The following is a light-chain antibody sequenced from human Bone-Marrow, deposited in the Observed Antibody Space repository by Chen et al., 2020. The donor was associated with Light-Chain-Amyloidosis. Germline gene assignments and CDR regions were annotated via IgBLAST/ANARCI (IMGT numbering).Light chain of an antibody. J-gene: IGLJ1*01. CDR3: SSYTVTHTLV. V-gene: IGLV2-14*01. Sequence: SALTQPASVSGSPGQSITISCNGTSSDVGGDNHVSWYQQHPDNAPELMIYEVTNLPSWVPDRFSCSKSVNTASLTISGLQTENEADYFCSSYTVTHTLVFGSGTRVTVL. CDR1: SSDVGGDNH. CDR2: EVT.